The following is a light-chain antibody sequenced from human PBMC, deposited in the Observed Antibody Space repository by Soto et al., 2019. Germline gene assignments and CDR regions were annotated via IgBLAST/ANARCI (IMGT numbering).Light chain of an antibody. V-gene: IGLV1-44*01. J-gene: IGLJ1*01. CDR3: AAWDGSLNGYV. CDR1: NSNIGSHA. CDR2: SNN. Sequence: QSVLTQPPSASGSPGQRVTISCSGSNSNIGSHAVNWYQQLPGTAPTLLIYSNNERPSGVPDRFSGSKSGTSASLAISGLQPEDEADYYCAAWDGSLNGYVFGIGTKLTVL.